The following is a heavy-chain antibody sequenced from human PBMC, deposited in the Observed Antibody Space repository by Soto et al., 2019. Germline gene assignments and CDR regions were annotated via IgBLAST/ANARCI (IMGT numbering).Heavy chain of an antibody. CDR1: GGSLSGYY. J-gene: IGHJ4*02. V-gene: IGHV4-34*01. CDR2: VKDGGHT. Sequence: QVQLQQWGAGLLKPSETLSLNCAVTGGSLSGYYWSWIRQPPGKGLEWIGEVKDGGHTNYSPSLRGRVTXSSXTXNNQXXXXXXXXXXXXXXXXXXXXXXXXXXXXXXDQGSLVTVSS. CDR3: XXXXXXXXXXX.